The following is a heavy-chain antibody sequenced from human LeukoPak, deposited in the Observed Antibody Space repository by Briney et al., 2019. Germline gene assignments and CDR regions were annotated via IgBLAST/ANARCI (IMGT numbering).Heavy chain of an antibody. CDR2: ISWDGGST. Sequence: PGGSLRLSCAASGFTFSSYYMNWVRQAPGKGLEWVSLISWDGGSTYYADSVKGRFTISRDNSKNSLYLQMNSLRTEDTALYYCAKGVREGLLWFGELGYWGQGTLVTVSS. J-gene: IGHJ4*02. CDR3: AKGVREGLLWFGELGY. D-gene: IGHD3-10*01. CDR1: GFTFSSYY. V-gene: IGHV3-43*01.